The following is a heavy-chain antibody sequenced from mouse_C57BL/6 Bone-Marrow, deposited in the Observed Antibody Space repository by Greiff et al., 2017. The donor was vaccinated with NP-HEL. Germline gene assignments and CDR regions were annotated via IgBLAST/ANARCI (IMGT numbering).Heavy chain of an antibody. Sequence: VQLQESGAELVRPGASVTLSCKASGYTFTDYEMHWVKQTPVHGLEWIGAIDPETGGTAYNQKFKGKAILTADKSSSTAYMELRSLTSEDSAVYYCTRFPIYYYGSSYWFAYWGQGTLVTVSA. CDR3: TRFPIYYYGSSYWFAY. J-gene: IGHJ3*01. CDR1: GYTFTDYE. D-gene: IGHD1-1*01. V-gene: IGHV1-15*01. CDR2: IDPETGGT.